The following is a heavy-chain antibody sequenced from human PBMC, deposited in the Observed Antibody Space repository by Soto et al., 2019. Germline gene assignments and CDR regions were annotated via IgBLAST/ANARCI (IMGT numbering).Heavy chain of an antibody. D-gene: IGHD2-2*01. CDR1: GGSISSGDYY. Sequence: PSETLSLTCTVSGGSISSGDYYWSWFRQPPGQGLESLGYIYHTGVTNYNPSLRGRLTISIDTAKNQFSLKLSSVTSADTAIYYCARTARVPDFWGPGILVTVSS. J-gene: IGHJ4*02. CDR2: IYHTGVT. CDR3: ARTARVPDF. V-gene: IGHV4-61*08.